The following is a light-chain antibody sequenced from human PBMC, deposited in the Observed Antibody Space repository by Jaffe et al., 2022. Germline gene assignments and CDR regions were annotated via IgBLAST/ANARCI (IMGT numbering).Light chain of an antibody. J-gene: IGKJ2*01. V-gene: IGKV3-20*01. CDR2: DAS. CDR1: QSVSSSN. CDR3: QQYGSSPRT. Sequence: EMVLTQSPGTLSLSPGERATLSCRASQSVSSSNLAWYQQKPGQAPRLLIYDASSRATGIPDRFSGSGSGTEFTLTISSLEPEDFAVYYCQQYGSSPRTFGQGTKLEIK.